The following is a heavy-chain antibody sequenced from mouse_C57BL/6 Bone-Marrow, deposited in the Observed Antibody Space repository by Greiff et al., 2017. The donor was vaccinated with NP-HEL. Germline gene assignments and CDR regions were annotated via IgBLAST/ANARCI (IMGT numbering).Heavy chain of an antibody. V-gene: IGHV1-69*01. CDR2: IDPSDSYT. Sequence: QVQLKQPGAELVMPGASVKLSCKASGYTFTSYWMHWVKQRPGQGLEWIGEIDPSDSYTNYNQKFKGKSTLTVDKSSSTAYMQLSSLTSEDSAVYYCARRGSRRGYFDVWGTGTTVTVSS. D-gene: IGHD1-1*01. CDR3: ARRGSRRGYFDV. J-gene: IGHJ1*03. CDR1: GYTFTSYW.